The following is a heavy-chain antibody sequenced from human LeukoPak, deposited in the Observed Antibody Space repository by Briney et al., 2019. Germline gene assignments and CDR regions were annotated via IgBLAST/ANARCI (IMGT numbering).Heavy chain of an antibody. CDR1: GLTFSSYE. V-gene: IGHV3-48*03. J-gene: IGHJ5*02. D-gene: IGHD3-10*01. Sequence: GGSLRLSCAASGLTFSSYEMNWVRQAPGKGLEWVSYISSSGSTIYYADSVKGRFTISRDNAKNSLYLQMNSLRAEDTAVYYCARELYGSGSYYNNWFDPWGQGTLVTVSS. CDR2: ISSSGSTI. CDR3: ARELYGSGSYYNNWFDP.